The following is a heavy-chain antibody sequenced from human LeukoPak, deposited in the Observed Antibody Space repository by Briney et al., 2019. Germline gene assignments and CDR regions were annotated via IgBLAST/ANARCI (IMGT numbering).Heavy chain of an antibody. J-gene: IGHJ4*02. Sequence: GGSLRLSCAASGFTFSSYAMSWVRQAPWKGLEWVSAISGSGGSTYYADSVKGRFTISRDNSKNTLYLQMNSLRAEDTAVYYCAKEPNGYSYGYPYYFDYWGQGTLVTVSS. CDR2: ISGSGGST. CDR1: GFTFSSYA. D-gene: IGHD5-18*01. CDR3: AKEPNGYSYGYPYYFDY. V-gene: IGHV3-23*01.